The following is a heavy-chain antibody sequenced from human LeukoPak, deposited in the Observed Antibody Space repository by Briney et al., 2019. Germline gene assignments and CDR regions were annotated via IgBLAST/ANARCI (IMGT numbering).Heavy chain of an antibody. Sequence: GGSLRLSWAASGFTVSSIHMVWVRQAPGKGLEWVSVTYTGGNSYYADSVKGRFIISRDISKNTLYLQMNSLRAEDSALYYCARGGRGSAAVVAPRSFDIWGQGTMVTVSS. CDR3: ARGGRGSAAVVAPRSFDI. CDR2: TYTGGNS. CDR1: GFTVSSIH. J-gene: IGHJ3*02. V-gene: IGHV3-53*01. D-gene: IGHD3-22*01.